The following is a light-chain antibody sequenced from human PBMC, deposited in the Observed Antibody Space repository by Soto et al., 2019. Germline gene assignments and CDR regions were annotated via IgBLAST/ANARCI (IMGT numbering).Light chain of an antibody. CDR3: QQYNNWPPWT. CDR2: GAS. J-gene: IGKJ1*01. V-gene: IGKV3D-15*01. Sequence: EIVMTQSPDTLSVSPGERATLSCRASQSVNNNLAWYQQKPGQAPRLLIYGASTRATGIPARFSGSASGTEFTLTISNLQAEDFAVYHCQQYNNWPPWTFGQGTQVEIK. CDR1: QSVNNN.